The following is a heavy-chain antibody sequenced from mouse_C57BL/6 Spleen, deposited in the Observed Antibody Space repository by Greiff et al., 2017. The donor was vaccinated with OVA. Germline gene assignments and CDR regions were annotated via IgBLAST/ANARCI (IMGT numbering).Heavy chain of an antibody. J-gene: IGHJ2*01. CDR3: ARDSDSYYFDY. Sequence: DVHLVESGGGLVKPGGSLKLSCAASGFTFSSYAMSWVRQTPEKRLEWVATISDGGSYTYYPDNVKGRFTISRDNAKNNLYLQMSHLKSEDTAMYYCARDSDSYYFDYWGQGTTLTVSS. CDR2: ISDGGSYT. D-gene: IGHD1-2*01. V-gene: IGHV5-4*01. CDR1: GFTFSSYA.